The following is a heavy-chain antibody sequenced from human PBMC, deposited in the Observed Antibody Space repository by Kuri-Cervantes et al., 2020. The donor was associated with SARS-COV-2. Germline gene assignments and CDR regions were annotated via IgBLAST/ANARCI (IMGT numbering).Heavy chain of an antibody. Sequence: SETLSLTCTVSGGSISSYYWSWIRQPPGKGLEWIGYIYYSGSTNYNPSLKSRVTISVDTSKNQFSLKLSSVTAADTAVYYCARVSANYYDSSGYITTALSYFDYWGQGTLVTGSS. J-gene: IGHJ4*02. CDR1: GGSISSYY. D-gene: IGHD3-22*01. CDR3: ARVSANYYDSSGYITTALSYFDY. CDR2: IYYSGST. V-gene: IGHV4-59*01.